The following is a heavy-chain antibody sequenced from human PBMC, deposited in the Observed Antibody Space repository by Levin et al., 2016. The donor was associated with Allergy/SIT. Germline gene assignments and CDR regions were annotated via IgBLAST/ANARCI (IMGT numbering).Heavy chain of an antibody. CDR2: INHSGST. V-gene: IGHV4-34*01. D-gene: IGHD3-16*01. J-gene: IGHJ4*02. CDR3: ARAVDHGGDY. Sequence: WIRQPPGKGLEWIGEINHSGSTNYNPSLKSRVTISVDTSKNQFSLKLSSVTAADTAVYYCARAVDHGGDYWGQGTLVTVSS.